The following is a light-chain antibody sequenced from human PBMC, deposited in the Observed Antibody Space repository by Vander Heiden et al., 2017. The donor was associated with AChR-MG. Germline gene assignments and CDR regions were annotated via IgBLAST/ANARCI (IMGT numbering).Light chain of an antibody. V-gene: IGKV3-15*01. J-gene: IGKJ2*01. CDR1: QNVRTR. CDR2: EAS. Sequence: EIVMTQSPATLSVSPGERLMLSCRVSQNVRTRLAWYQKKPGQAPRLLIYEASTRATGIPARFSGSGSGTDFSHTISSLQSEDFAVYYCQQDMYWRTFAQGTKLEI. CDR3: QQDMYWRT.